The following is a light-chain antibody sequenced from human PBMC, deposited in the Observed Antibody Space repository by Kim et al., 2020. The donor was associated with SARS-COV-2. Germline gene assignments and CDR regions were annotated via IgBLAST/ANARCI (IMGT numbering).Light chain of an antibody. CDR3: QQYKNWSPIT. CDR2: GAS. J-gene: IGKJ5*01. CDR1: QGVSTD. V-gene: IGKV3D-15*01. Sequence: SPGERATLSCRASQGVSTDLAWYQQKSGQAPRLLIYGASTRATGIPGRFSGSGSGTEFTLTISGLQSEDLAVYYCQQYKNWSPITFGQGTRLEIK.